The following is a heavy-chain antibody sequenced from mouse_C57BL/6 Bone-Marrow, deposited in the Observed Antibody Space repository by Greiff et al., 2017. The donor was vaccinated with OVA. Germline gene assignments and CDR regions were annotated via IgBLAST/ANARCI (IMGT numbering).Heavy chain of an antibody. D-gene: IGHD2-1*01. CDR1: GFNIKDDY. CDR3: TTAYGNYVDFDY. Sequence: EVKLVESGAELVRPGASVKLSCTASGFNIKDDYMHWVKQRPEQGLEWIGWIDPENGDTEYASKFQGKATITADTSSNTAYLQLSSLTSEDTAVYYCTTAYGNYVDFDYWGQGTTLTVSS. CDR2: IDPENGDT. V-gene: IGHV14-4*01. J-gene: IGHJ2*01.